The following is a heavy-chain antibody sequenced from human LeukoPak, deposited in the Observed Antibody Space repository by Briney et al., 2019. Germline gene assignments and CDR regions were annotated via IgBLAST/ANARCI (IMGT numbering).Heavy chain of an antibody. D-gene: IGHD3-22*01. CDR2: IYHSGST. CDR1: GGSISSNY. V-gene: IGHV4-59*01. Sequence: PSETLSLTCTVSGGSISSNYWTWIRQPPGKGLEWIGYIYHSGSTYYNPSLTSRVTISVDTSKNQFSLKLSSVTAADTAVYYCARARDYYDSSSYPNWFDPWGQGTLVTVSS. CDR3: ARARDYYDSSSYPNWFDP. J-gene: IGHJ5*02.